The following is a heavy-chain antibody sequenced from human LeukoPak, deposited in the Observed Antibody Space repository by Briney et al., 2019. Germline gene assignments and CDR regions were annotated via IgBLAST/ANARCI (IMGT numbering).Heavy chain of an antibody. D-gene: IGHD3-22*01. CDR3: ARDQRGYYDSVIDVDY. Sequence: GGSLRLSCAASGFTFSSYAMSWVRQAPGKGLEWVSAISGSGVSTYYADSVKGRFTISRDNSKNTLYLQMNRLRAEDTAVYYCARDQRGYYDSVIDVDYWGQGTLVTVSS. CDR1: GFTFSSYA. V-gene: IGHV3-23*01. CDR2: ISGSGVST. J-gene: IGHJ4*02.